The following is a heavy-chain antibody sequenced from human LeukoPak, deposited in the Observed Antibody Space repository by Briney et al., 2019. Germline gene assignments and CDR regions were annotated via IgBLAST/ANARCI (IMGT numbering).Heavy chain of an antibody. CDR3: ARALELHFDY. CDR1: GYIFTSYG. CDR2: ISAYNTNT. D-gene: IGHD1-7*01. V-gene: IGHV1-18*01. Sequence: GASVKVSCEASGYIFTSYGISWVRQAPGQGLEWMGWISAYNTNTNYAQNLQGGVTVTTDTSTSTAYMELRSLRSDDTAVYYCARALELHFDYWGQGTLVTVSS. J-gene: IGHJ4*02.